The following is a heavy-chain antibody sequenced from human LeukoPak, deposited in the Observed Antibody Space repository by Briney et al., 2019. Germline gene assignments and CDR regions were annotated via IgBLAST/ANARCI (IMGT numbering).Heavy chain of an antibody. V-gene: IGHV3-21*01. CDR2: ISSSSSYI. Sequence: GGSLRLSCAASGFTFSSYSMNWVRQAPGKGLEWVSSISSSSSYIYYADSVKGRFTISRDNAKNSLFLQMNSLRAEDTAVYYCAREGSGSYYWYFDLWGRGTLVTVSS. J-gene: IGHJ2*01. CDR1: GFTFSSYS. D-gene: IGHD1-26*01. CDR3: AREGSGSYYWYFDL.